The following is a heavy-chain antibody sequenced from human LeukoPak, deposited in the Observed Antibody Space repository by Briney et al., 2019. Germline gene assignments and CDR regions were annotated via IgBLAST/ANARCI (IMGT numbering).Heavy chain of an antibody. V-gene: IGHV3-11*06. D-gene: IGHD3-16*01. J-gene: IGHJ4*02. CDR1: GFTFSDYY. CDR3: ARDPYGGALDY. Sequence: GGSLRLSCAASGFTFSDYYMSWIRQAPGKGLEWVSYISSSSSYTNYADSVKGRFTISRDNAKNSLYLQMNSLRAEDTAVYYCARDPYGGALDYWGQGTLVTVSS. CDR2: ISSSSSYT.